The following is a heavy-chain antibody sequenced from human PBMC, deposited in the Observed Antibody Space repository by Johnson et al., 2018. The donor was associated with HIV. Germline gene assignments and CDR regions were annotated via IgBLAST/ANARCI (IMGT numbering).Heavy chain of an antibody. CDR3: ARQLKYYYDSSGYYYLSSAAFDI. Sequence: QVQLVESGGGVVQPGGSLRLSCAASGFTFTSYGMHWVRQAPGKGLEWVAFIRYDGSNKYYADSVKGRFTISRDNSKNTLYLQMNSLRAEDTAVFYCARQLKYYYDSSGYYYLSSAAFDIWGQGTMVTVSS. D-gene: IGHD3-22*01. CDR2: IRYDGSNK. CDR1: GFTFTSYG. V-gene: IGHV3-30*02. J-gene: IGHJ3*02.